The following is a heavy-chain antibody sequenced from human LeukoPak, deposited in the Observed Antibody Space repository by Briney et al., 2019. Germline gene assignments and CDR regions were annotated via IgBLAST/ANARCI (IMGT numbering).Heavy chain of an antibody. Sequence: PGGSLRLSCAASGFSFTTYWMSWVRQAPGKGLEWVANIKQDGTEKYYVDSVKGRFTISRDNAKNSLYLQMNSLRVEDTAVHYCTKLAKYFYGSETYYFFEHWGQGTPVTASS. CDR2: IKQDGTEK. CDR3: TKLAKYFYGSETYYFFEH. V-gene: IGHV3-7*01. D-gene: IGHD3-10*01. CDR1: GFSFTTYW. J-gene: IGHJ4*02.